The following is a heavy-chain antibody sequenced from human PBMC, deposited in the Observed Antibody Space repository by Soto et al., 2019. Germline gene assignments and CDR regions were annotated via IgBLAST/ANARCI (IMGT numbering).Heavy chain of an antibody. CDR2: IIPIFGTA. CDR1: GGTFSSYA. V-gene: IGHV1-69*13. CDR3: ASLLDGVLRFLEWSDAFDI. J-gene: IGHJ3*02. D-gene: IGHD3-3*01. Sequence: SVKISCKASGGTFSSYAISWVRQAPGQGLEWMGGIIPIFGTANYAQKFQGRVTITADESTSTAYMELSSLRSEDTAVYYCASLLDGVLRFLEWSDAFDIWGQGTMVTVSS.